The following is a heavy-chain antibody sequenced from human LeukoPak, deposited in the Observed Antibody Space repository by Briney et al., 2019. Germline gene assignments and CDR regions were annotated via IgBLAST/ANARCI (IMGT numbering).Heavy chain of an antibody. J-gene: IGHJ3*02. CDR3: ARGCSLHPRNAFDI. D-gene: IGHD2-21*01. V-gene: IGHV3-33*01. CDR1: GFTFSSYG. CDR2: IWYDGSNK. Sequence: GSLRLSCAASGFTFSSYGMHWVRQAPGKGLEWVAVIWYDGSNKYYADSVKGRFTISRDNSKNTLYLQMNSLRAEDTAVYYCARGCSLHPRNAFDIWGQGTMVTVSS.